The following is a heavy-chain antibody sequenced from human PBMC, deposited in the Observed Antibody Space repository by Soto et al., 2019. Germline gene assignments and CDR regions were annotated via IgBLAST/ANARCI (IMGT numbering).Heavy chain of an antibody. CDR1: GFNVGAFA. D-gene: IGHD1-20*01. CDR2: ISVSDAFI. Sequence: GGSLRLSCAASGFNVGAFAVNWVRQAPGKGLEWVSGISVSDAFIYYVDSVRGRFSISRDASENILYLQMNSLRVDDTALYYCTRETVAGITGLDYWGPGTLVTVS. CDR3: TRETVAGITGLDY. V-gene: IGHV3-23*01. J-gene: IGHJ4*02.